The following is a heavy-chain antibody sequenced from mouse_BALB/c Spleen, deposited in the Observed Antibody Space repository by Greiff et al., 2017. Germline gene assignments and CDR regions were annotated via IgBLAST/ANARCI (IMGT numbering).Heavy chain of an antibody. CDR3: ARHPGNYSFYWYFDV. D-gene: IGHD2-1*01. V-gene: IGHV5-6*01. J-gene: IGHJ1*01. Sequence: EVQGVESGGDLVKPGGSLKLSCAASGFTFSSYGMSWVRQTPDERLEWVATISYGGSYTYYPDSVKGRFTISRDNAKNTLYLQMSSLKSEDTARYYCARHPGNYSFYWYFDVWGAGTTVTVAS. CDR1: GFTFSSYG. CDR2: ISYGGSYT.